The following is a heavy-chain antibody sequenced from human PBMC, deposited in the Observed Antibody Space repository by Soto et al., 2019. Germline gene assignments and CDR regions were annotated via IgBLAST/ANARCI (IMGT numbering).Heavy chain of an antibody. D-gene: IGHD2-15*01. CDR2: ISGSGGST. CDR1: GFTFSSYA. J-gene: IGHJ5*02. Sequence: GGSLRLSCAASGFTFSSYAMSWVRQAPGKGLEWVSAISGSGGSTYYADSVKGRFTISRDNSKNTLYLQMNSLRAEGTAVYYCAKDLKLVVAAMRWFDPWGQGTLVTVSS. V-gene: IGHV3-23*01. CDR3: AKDLKLVVAAMRWFDP.